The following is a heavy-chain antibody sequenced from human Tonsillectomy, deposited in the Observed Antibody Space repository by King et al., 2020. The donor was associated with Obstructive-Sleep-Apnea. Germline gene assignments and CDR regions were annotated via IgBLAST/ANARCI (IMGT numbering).Heavy chain of an antibody. J-gene: IGHJ4*02. CDR3: ARYVSSWTDYFDY. CDR1: GFTFSDNS. CDR2: ISSSGSTI. Sequence: VQLVESGGGLVKPGGSLRLSCAASGFTFSDNSMSWLRQAPGKGLEWVSYISSSGSTIYYADSVKGRFAISRDNAKNSLYLRMNSLRAEDTAVYYCARYVSSWTDYFDYWGQGTLVTVPS. V-gene: IGHV3-11*01. D-gene: IGHD6-13*01.